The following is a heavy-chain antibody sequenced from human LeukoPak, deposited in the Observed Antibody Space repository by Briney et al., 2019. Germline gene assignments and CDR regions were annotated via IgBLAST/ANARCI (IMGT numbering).Heavy chain of an antibody. J-gene: IGHJ5*02. CDR2: ISSDGKNK. CDR1: GFTFGSYA. CDR3: VKDQNYYGWFDP. V-gene: IGHV3-30*04. D-gene: IGHD3-10*01. Sequence: GGSLRLSCAASGFTFGSYAMNWVRQTPGTGLEWVAVISSDGKNKYYADSVKGRFTISRDNAKNTLYLQMSSLRAEDTAVYYCVKDQNYYGWFDPWGQGTLVTVSS.